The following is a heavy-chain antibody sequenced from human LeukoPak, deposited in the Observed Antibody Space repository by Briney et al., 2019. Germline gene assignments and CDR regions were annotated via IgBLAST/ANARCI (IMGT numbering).Heavy chain of an antibody. CDR1: GGSISTYY. Sequence: SETLSLTCKVSGGSISTYYWSWIRQPPGKGLEYIGYIYSSGGTDYNPSLKSRVTISEDTSKNQISLKLNSVTAADTAVYYCARRSWYVDYWGQGTLVTVSS. D-gene: IGHD6-13*01. V-gene: IGHV4-59*08. J-gene: IGHJ4*02. CDR3: ARRSWYVDY. CDR2: IYSSGGT.